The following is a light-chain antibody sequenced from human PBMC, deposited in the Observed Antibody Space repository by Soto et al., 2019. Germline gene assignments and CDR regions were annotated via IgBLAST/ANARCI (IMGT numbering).Light chain of an antibody. V-gene: IGLV2-14*01. Sequence: QSVLTQPASVSGSPGQSITISCTGTSGDVGAYRYVSWYQQHPGKAPKLMIYEVTNRPSGVSVRFSGSKSGDTASLTISGLQAEDEADYYCSAFTIGSTPVVFGGGTKLTVL. CDR2: EVT. J-gene: IGLJ2*01. CDR3: SAFTIGSTPVV. CDR1: SGDVGAYRY.